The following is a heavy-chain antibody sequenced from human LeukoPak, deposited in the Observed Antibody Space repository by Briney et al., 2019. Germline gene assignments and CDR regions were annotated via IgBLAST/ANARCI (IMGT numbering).Heavy chain of an antibody. Sequence: GGSLRLSCAASGFSFSCYAMSWVRQAPGKGLEWVSAITDSGTSTYYADSVKGRFTISRENSKNTLYLQMNSLRAEDTAVYYCAKGESIFEYWGQGTLVTVSS. CDR3: AKGESIFEY. J-gene: IGHJ4*02. D-gene: IGHD3-10*01. CDR2: ITDSGTST. CDR1: GFSFSCYA. V-gene: IGHV3-23*01.